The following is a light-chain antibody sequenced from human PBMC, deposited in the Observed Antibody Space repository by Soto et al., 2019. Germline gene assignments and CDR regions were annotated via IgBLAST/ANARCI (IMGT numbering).Light chain of an antibody. Sequence: QSALTQPPSASGSPGQSVTISCTGTSSAVGSYNYVSWYQQHPGRPPKLMIYEVSKRPLGVPDRFSGSKSGNTASLTVSGLQAEDEADYYCSSYAGSNNFVFGPGTKVTVL. CDR2: EVS. V-gene: IGLV2-8*01. CDR1: SSAVGSYNY. CDR3: SSYAGSNNFV. J-gene: IGLJ1*01.